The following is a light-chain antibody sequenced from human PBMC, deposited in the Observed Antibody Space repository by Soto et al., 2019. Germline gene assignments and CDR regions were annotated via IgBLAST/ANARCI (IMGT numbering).Light chain of an antibody. Sequence: EFVLTQSPGTLSLSPGERATLSCRASQSPSSSYFAWYQQKPGQSPRLLIYGVSSRATGIPDRFSGSGSGTDFTLTISRLDPEDFAVYFCQHYGTSPLTFGQGTKVEI. CDR1: QSPSSSY. J-gene: IGKJ1*01. CDR3: QHYGTSPLT. CDR2: GVS. V-gene: IGKV3-20*01.